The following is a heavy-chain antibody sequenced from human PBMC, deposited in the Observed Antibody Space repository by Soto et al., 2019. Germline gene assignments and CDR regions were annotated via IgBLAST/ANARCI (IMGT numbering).Heavy chain of an antibody. Sequence: QVQLQESGPGLVKPSGTLSLTCAVSGGSISSSNWWSWVRQPPGKGLAWMGEIYHSGSTNYNPPLTSRVTISVDKSKNQFSLKLRSVTAADTAVYYCARWVLIAAAGHFDYWGQGTLVTVSS. CDR2: IYHSGST. CDR1: GGSISSSNW. D-gene: IGHD6-13*01. CDR3: ARWVLIAAAGHFDY. V-gene: IGHV4-4*02. J-gene: IGHJ4*02.